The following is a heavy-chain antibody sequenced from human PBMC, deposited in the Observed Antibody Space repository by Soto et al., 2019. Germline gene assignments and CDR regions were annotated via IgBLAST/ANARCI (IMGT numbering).Heavy chain of an antibody. Sequence: GASVKVSCKASGGTFSSYAISWVRQAPGQGLEWMGGIIPIFGTANYAQKFQGRVTITADKSTSTAYMELSSLRSEDTAVYYCASTAVDVLMMYALNYSSGMDVWGQGTTVTVSS. CDR2: IIPIFGTA. CDR3: ASTAVDVLMMYALNYSSGMDV. V-gene: IGHV1-69*06. CDR1: GGTFSSYA. D-gene: IGHD2-8*01. J-gene: IGHJ6*02.